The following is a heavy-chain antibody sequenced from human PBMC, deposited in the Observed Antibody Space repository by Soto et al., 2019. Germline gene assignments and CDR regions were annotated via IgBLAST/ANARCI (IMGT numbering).Heavy chain of an antibody. CDR3: ARWPQPLYKADPYAVDV. J-gene: IGHJ6*02. Sequence: QVHLGQSGTELKKPGASVKVSCKASGGTFSSSGFSWVRQAPGQGLEWLGLFVPSLDTTNYAQKFQARVTITADEVTSTAYMELRSLLSEDTAVYYCARWPQPLYKADPYAVDVWGQGTRVIVYS. V-gene: IGHV1-69*01. CDR2: FVPSLDTT. CDR1: GGTFSSSG. D-gene: IGHD1-20*01.